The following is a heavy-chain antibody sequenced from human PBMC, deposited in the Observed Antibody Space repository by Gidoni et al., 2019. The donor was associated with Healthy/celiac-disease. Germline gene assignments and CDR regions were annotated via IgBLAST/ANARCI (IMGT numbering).Heavy chain of an antibody. CDR1: GFTFSDYY. CDR2: ISSSSSYT. CDR3: ARSLGEGDWFDP. D-gene: IGHD3-10*01. J-gene: IGHJ5*02. Sequence: QVQLVASGGGLVKPGGSLRLSCAASGFTFSDYYMRWIRQAPGKGPQGVSYISSSSSYTNYADSVKGRFNISRENAKNSLDRQRNSLRAEDTAVYYCARSLGEGDWFDPWGQGTLVTVSS. V-gene: IGHV3-11*06.